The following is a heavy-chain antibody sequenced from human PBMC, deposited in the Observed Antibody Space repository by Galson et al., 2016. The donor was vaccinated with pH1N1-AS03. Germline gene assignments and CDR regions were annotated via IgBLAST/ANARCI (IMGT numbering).Heavy chain of an antibody. CDR3: ARDLSYGDYYPY. D-gene: IGHD4-17*01. CDR2: VSSDGSNK. V-gene: IGHV3-30*03. CDR1: GFTFSTYG. Sequence: SLRLSCAASGFTFSTYGMHWVRQAPGKGLEWVADVSSDGSNKYYADSVKGRFTISRDNSKNTLYLRMNSLSAADTAVYYCARDLSYGDYYPYWGQGTLVTVSS. J-gene: IGHJ4*02.